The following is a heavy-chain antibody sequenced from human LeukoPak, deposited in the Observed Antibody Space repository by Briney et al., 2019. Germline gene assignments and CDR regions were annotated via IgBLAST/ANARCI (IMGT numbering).Heavy chain of an antibody. V-gene: IGHV3-33*07. J-gene: IGHJ4*02. CDR1: GFNFRSNG. CDR2: IWYDGSNK. CDR3: ARGGTSAAGIDY. Sequence: QTGGSLRLSCAASGFNFRSNGMYWVGQAPGKGLEWVAVIWYDGSNKYYGDSVKGRFTVSRDNSKNTLYLQMNSLRAEDTAVYYCARGGTSAAGIDYWGQGTLDTVSS. D-gene: IGHD6-13*01.